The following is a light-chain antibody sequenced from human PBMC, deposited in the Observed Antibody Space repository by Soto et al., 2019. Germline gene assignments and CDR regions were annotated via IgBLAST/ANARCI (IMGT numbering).Light chain of an antibody. CDR1: HSVSSD. Sequence: EIVMTQSPATLSVSPGERATLSCRASHSVSSDLAWYQQKPGQAPRLLIYGASNRATGIPDRFSGSGSGTDFTLTNSRLEPEDFAVYYCQQYGSSGTFGQGTKVDIK. J-gene: IGKJ1*01. CDR2: GAS. V-gene: IGKV3-20*01. CDR3: QQYGSSGT.